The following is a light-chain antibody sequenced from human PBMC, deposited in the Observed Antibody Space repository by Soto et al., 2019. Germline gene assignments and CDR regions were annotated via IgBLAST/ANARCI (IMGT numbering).Light chain of an antibody. CDR3: QQYYSTPWT. CDR2: WAS. V-gene: IGKV4-1*01. Sequence: DIVMTQSPDSLAVSLGERATINCKSSQSVLYSSNNKNYLAWYQQKPGQPHNLLIYWASTREPGIPDRFSGSGSGTDFTLTISSLQAEDVAVYYCQQYYSTPWTFGHGTKVEIK. CDR1: QSVLYSSNNKNY. J-gene: IGKJ1*01.